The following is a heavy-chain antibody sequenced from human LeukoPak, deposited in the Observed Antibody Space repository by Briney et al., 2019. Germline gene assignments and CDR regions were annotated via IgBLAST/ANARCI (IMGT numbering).Heavy chain of an antibody. V-gene: IGHV3-48*04. J-gene: IGHJ4*02. D-gene: IGHD5-12*01. CDR2: VGISSGNT. CDR3: ARDHRYAFDN. Sequence: SGGSLRLSCAVSGFTFSSYSMNWVRQAPGKGLEWISYVGISSGNTKYADSVKGRFTISGDSAKNSVFLQMNSLRVEDTAVYYCARDHRYAFDNWGQGALVTVSS. CDR1: GFTFSSYS.